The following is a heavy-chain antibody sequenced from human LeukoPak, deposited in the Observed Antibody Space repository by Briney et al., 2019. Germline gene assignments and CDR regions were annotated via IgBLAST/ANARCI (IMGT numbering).Heavy chain of an antibody. CDR1: GFTFSSYS. CDR3: ARDLSGVTGYTYGRGIDY. D-gene: IGHD5-18*01. V-gene: IGHV3-7*01. J-gene: IGHJ4*02. CDR2: IKQDGSEK. Sequence: PGGSLRLSCAASGFTFSSYSMSWVRQAPGKGLEWVADIKQDGSEKYYVDSVKGRFTISRDNAKNSLYLQMNSLRAEDTAVYYCARDLSGVTGYTYGRGIDYWGQGTLVTVSS.